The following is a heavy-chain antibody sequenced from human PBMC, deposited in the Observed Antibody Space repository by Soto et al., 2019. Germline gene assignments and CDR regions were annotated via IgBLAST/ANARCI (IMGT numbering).Heavy chain of an antibody. CDR2: IYYSGST. CDR3: ASQMRWATISIYYYGMDV. CDR1: GGSISSYY. D-gene: IGHD5-12*01. V-gene: IGHV4-59*01. J-gene: IGHJ6*02. Sequence: QVQLQESGPGLVKPSETLSLTCTVSGGSISSYYWSWIRQPPGKGLEWLGYIYYSGSTNYNPSLKSRVTISVDTSKNQFSLKLSFVTAADTAVYYCASQMRWATISIYYYGMDVWGQGSTVTVSS.